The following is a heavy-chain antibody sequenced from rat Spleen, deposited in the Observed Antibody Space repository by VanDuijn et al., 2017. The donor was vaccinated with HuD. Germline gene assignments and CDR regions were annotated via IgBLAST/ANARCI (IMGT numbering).Heavy chain of an antibody. D-gene: IGHD1-6*01. CDR1: GFSLTSNG. V-gene: IGHV2-13*01. CDR3: VREERGVDY. CDR2: IWGDGIS. J-gene: IGHJ2*01. Sequence: QVQLKESGPGPVQPSQTLSLTCTVSGFSLTSNGVSWVRQPPGRGLDWMGVIWGDGISNYTSALKSRLRISRDTSRSQVYLKMNSLQTEDTAIYYYVREERGVDYWGQGVMVTVSS.